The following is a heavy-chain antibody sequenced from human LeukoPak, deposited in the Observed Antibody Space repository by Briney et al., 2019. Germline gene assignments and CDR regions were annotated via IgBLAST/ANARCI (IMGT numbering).Heavy chain of an antibody. CDR2: IKQDGSDK. CDR1: GFTFSSYW. V-gene: IGHV3-7*03. CDR3: ARWPVASKRGFDY. J-gene: IGHJ4*02. Sequence: GESLRLSCVASGFTFSSYWMTWVRQAPGKGLEWVANIKQDGSDKWYVDSVKGRFTISRDNPENSLYLQMHNLRAEDTAVYHCARWPVASKRGFDYWGQGTLVTVSS. D-gene: IGHD6-19*01.